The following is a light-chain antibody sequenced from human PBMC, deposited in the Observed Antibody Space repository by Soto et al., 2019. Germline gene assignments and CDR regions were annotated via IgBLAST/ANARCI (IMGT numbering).Light chain of an antibody. CDR2: GNS. CDR3: QSYDSSLSGSV. Sequence: QSVLTQPPSVSGAPGQRVTISCTGSSSNIGAGYDVHWYQQLPGTAPKLLIYGNSNRPSVVPDRFSGSKSGTSAALAITGRQAEDEADYYCQSYDSSLSGSVFGGGTKLTVL. J-gene: IGLJ3*02. CDR1: SSNIGAGYD. V-gene: IGLV1-40*01.